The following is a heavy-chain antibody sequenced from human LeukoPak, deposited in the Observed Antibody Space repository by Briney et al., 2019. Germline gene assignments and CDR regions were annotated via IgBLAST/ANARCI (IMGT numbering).Heavy chain of an antibody. CDR3: VRGDGWFGELLNFDF. J-gene: IGHJ4*02. Sequence: GGSLRLSCAASGFTFSAYSMNWVRQAPGKGLEWVSHISASSKTIYYADSVKGRFSISRDNAKSSLYLQMNSLRDGDTAVYYCVRGDGWFGELLNFDFWGQGTLVTVSS. D-gene: IGHD3-10*01. V-gene: IGHV3-48*02. CDR2: ISASSKTI. CDR1: GFTFSAYS.